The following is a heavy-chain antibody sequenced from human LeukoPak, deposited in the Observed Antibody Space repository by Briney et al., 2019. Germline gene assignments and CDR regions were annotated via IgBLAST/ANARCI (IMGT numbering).Heavy chain of an antibody. CDR1: GFTFSNSA. CDR3: AKRTGSGYFYNYFDY. CDR2: IGSSGSST. Sequence: GGSLRLSCATSGFTFSNSAMSWLRQTPGKGLEWVSSIGSSGSSTDYADSVKGWFTISRDNSKNTLYLQMNTLRAEDTAVYFCAKRTGSGYFYNYFDYWGQGTLVTVSS. V-gene: IGHV3-23*01. D-gene: IGHD3-22*01. J-gene: IGHJ4*02.